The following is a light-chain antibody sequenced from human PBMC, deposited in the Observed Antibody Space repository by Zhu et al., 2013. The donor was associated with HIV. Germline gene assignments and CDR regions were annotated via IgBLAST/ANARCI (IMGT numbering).Light chain of an antibody. V-gene: IGLV1-47*01. CDR1: RSNIGSHY. CDR2: SND. Sequence: QSELTQPPSVSATPGQRVTISCSGSRSNIGSHYVYWYQHLPGTAPRLLIYSNDRRPSGVSDRFSASKSGTLASLAISGLRFEDEADYYCGAWDDSLRAVLIGGGTKLTVL. CDR3: GAWDDSLRAVL. J-gene: IGLJ2*01.